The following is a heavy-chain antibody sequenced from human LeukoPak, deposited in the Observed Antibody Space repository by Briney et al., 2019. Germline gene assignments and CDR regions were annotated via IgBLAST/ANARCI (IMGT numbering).Heavy chain of an antibody. CDR2: INWNGGST. D-gene: IGHD3-22*01. J-gene: IGHJ4*02. Sequence: GGSLRLSCAASGFTFDDYGMSWVRQAPGKWLEWVSGINWNGGSTGYADSVKGRFTISRDNAKNSLYLQMNSLRAEDTALYYCARGPHYYDSSGYYGLFDYWGQGTLVTVSS. CDR1: GFTFDDYG. CDR3: ARGPHYYDSSGYYGLFDY. V-gene: IGHV3-20*04.